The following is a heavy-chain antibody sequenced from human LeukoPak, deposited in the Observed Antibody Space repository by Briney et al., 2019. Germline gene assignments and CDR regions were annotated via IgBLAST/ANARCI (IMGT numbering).Heavy chain of an antibody. D-gene: IGHD3-22*01. Sequence: GESLKISCKGSGYSFTSYWIGWVRQMPGKGLEWMGIIYPGDSDTRYSPSFQGQVTISADKSISTAYLQWSSLKASDTAMYYCALRRGTVVVEDAFYIWDQGTMVTVSS. CDR3: ALRRGTVVVEDAFYI. V-gene: IGHV5-51*01. CDR2: IYPGDSDT. CDR1: GYSFTSYW. J-gene: IGHJ3*02.